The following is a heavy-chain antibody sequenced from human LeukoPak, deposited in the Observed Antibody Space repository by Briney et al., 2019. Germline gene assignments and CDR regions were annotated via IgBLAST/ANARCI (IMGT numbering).Heavy chain of an antibody. CDR2: ISGSGGTT. J-gene: IGHJ4*02. D-gene: IGHD3-22*01. Sequence: GGSLRLSCAASGFTFSSYAMTWVRQAPGKGLEWVSAISGSGGTTYYTDSVKGRFTISRDNSKNTLYLQMNSLRAEDTAVYYCAKGPYYDSSGYFDYWGQGTLVTVSS. CDR1: GFTFSSYA. V-gene: IGHV3-23*01. CDR3: AKGPYYDSSGYFDY.